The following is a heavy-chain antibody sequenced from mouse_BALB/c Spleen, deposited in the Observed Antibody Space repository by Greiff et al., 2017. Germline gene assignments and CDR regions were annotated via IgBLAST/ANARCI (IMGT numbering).Heavy chain of an antibody. J-gene: IGHJ4*01. D-gene: IGHD1-1*01. V-gene: IGHV1-14*01. CDR1: GYTFTSYV. Sequence: VQLQQSGPELVKPGASVKMSCKASGYTFTSYVMHWVKQKPGQGLEWIGYINPYNDGTKYNEKFKGKATLTSDKSSSTAYMELSSLTSEDSAVYYCARSSSSYVRYYAMDYWGQGTSVTVSS. CDR3: ARSSSSYVRYYAMDY. CDR2: INPYNDGT.